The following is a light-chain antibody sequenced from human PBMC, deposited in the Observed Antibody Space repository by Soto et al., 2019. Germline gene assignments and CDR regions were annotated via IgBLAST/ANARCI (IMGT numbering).Light chain of an antibody. CDR1: SSDVGGSNY. Sequence: ALTQPASVSGYPGQSITISCTGTSSDVGGSNYVSWYQQYPGKVPKLLINKVSDRPSGVSNRFSGSKSAYTASLTISGLQAEDEADYFCTSSTTDSLYVFGTGTKLTVL. J-gene: IGLJ1*01. CDR2: KVS. V-gene: IGLV2-14*01. CDR3: TSSTTDSLYV.